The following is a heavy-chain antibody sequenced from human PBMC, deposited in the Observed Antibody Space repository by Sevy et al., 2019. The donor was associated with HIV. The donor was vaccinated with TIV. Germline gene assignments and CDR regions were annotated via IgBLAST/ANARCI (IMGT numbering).Heavy chain of an antibody. CDR2: TSYDGGNT. D-gene: IGHD6-19*01. CDR3: AMELYSSGWHGGRYYDSGVGY. Sequence: GGSLRLSCAASGIIFSDYGMHWVRQAPGKGLEWVAVTSYDGGNTFYAEPVKGRFTISRDNSKDTLYLQMNSLRPEDTGVYYCAMELYSSGWHGGRYYDSGVGYWGQGTLVTVSS. CDR1: GIIFSDYG. V-gene: IGHV3-30*03. J-gene: IGHJ4*02.